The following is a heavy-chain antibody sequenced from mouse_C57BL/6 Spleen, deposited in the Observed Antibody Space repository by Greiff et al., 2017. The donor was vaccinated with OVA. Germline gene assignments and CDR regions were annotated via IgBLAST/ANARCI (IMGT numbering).Heavy chain of an antibody. CDR3: ARDDYSNYAFAY. D-gene: IGHD2-5*01. CDR2: ISSGSSTI. J-gene: IGHJ3*01. V-gene: IGHV5-17*01. CDR1: GFTFSDYG. Sequence: EVKLVESGGGLVKPGGSLKLSCAASGFTFSDYGMHWVRQAPEKGLEWVAYISSGSSTIYYADTVKGRFTISRDNAKNTLYLQLTSLRSEDTAMYYCARDDYSNYAFAYWGQGTLVTVAA.